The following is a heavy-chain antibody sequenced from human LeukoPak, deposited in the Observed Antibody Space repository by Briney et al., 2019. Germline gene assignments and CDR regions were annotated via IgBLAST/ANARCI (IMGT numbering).Heavy chain of an antibody. CDR3: ARVGRGDHTWGSYSFDY. CDR1: GDFISSYY. Sequence: PSETLSLTCTVSGDFISSYYWSWIRQPPGKGLECIGYISYSGNTNHNPSLKNRVTISIDTSNNHFSLRLTSVAAADTAVYYCARVGRGDHTWGSYSFDYWGRGTLVTVSS. J-gene: IGHJ4*02. V-gene: IGHV4-59*01. D-gene: IGHD1-26*01. CDR2: ISYSGNT.